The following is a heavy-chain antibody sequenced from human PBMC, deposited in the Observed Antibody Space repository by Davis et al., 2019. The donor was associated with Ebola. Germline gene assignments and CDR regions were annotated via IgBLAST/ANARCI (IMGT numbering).Heavy chain of an antibody. CDR1: EYNFNIYY. J-gene: IGHJ3*02. CDR3: ARRAAVAYDHVWGIYRHDAFDI. V-gene: IGHV5-10-1*01. D-gene: IGHD3-16*02. CDR2: IDPSDSNT. Sequence: GESLKISCKGSEYNFNIYYIRWVRQMLGKGLVWMSRIDPSDSNTKYSPSFQGHVTISADKSIATAYLQWSSLKASDTAMYYCARRAAVAYDHVWGIYRHDAFDIWGQGTMVTVSS.